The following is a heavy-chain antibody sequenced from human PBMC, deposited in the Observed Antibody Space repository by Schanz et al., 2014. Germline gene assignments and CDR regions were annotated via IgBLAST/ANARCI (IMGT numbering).Heavy chain of an antibody. CDR2: IIPIAGIT. CDR1: GGTFSTYT. CDR3: AREVGLYDRGWFDS. Sequence: QVQLVQSGAEVKKPGSSVKVSCKASGGTFSTYTISWVRQAPGQGLEWMGRIIPIAGITNYAQRFQGRVTITADKSSDTAYMELSSLRSEDTAVYYCAREVGLYDRGWFDSWGLGTLVTVSS. V-gene: IGHV1-69*08. J-gene: IGHJ5*01. D-gene: IGHD3-22*01.